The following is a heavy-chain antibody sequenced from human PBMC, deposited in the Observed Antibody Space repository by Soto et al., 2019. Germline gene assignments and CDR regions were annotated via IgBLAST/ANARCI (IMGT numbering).Heavy chain of an antibody. CDR1: GGTFSSYT. J-gene: IGHJ4*02. Sequence: VKVSCKASGGTFSSYTISWVRQAPGQGLEWMGRIIPILGIANYAQKFQGRVTITADKSTSTAYMELSSLRSEDTAVYYCARARPDYYDSSGYYSYYFDYWGQGTLVTVSS. CDR3: ARARPDYYDSSGYYSYYFDY. V-gene: IGHV1-69*02. CDR2: IIPILGIA. D-gene: IGHD3-22*01.